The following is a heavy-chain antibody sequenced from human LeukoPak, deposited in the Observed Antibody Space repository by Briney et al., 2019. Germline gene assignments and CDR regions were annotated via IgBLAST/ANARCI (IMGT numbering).Heavy chain of an antibody. CDR2: MSNNGRTI. CDR1: GFTFSTYE. CDR3: ARVTEYYIDY. Sequence: PGGSLRLSCAASGFTFSTYEMNWVRQAPGKGLEWLSYMSNNGRTIYYADSVKGRFTISRDNAKNSLYLQMNRLRAEDTAVYYCARVTEYYIDYWGQGTQVTVSS. J-gene: IGHJ4*02. V-gene: IGHV3-48*03.